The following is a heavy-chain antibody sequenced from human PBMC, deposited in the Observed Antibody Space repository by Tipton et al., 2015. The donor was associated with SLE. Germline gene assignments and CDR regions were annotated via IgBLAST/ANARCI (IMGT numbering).Heavy chain of an antibody. V-gene: IGHV1-18*01. D-gene: IGHD1-26*01. CDR1: GYTFSRYG. CDR2: ISAENGKT. CDR3: ARGGGSYLMDF. Sequence: QLVQSGGEVKKPGASVRVSCKVSGYTFSRYGVTWVRQAPGQGPEWMGWISAENGKTDYAEKFQDRVTLTTDTSTSTAYMDVWSLRSDDTAVYYCARGGGSYLMDFWGQGTLVTVSS. J-gene: IGHJ4*02.